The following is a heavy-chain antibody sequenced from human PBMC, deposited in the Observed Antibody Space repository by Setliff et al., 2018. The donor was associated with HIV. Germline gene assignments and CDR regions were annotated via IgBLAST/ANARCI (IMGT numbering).Heavy chain of an antibody. CDR1: GFTLSDHW. CDR3: AKDLTYCGGDCQANY. Sequence: GGSLRLSCAASGFTLSDHWMHWVRQVPGKGLVWVSRTNNDGSITNYADFVKGRFTMSRDSAKNTLYLQLSSLRVEDTAVYYCAKDLTYCGGDCQANYWGQGTLVTVSS. D-gene: IGHD2-21*02. CDR2: TNNDGSIT. J-gene: IGHJ4*02. V-gene: IGHV3-74*01.